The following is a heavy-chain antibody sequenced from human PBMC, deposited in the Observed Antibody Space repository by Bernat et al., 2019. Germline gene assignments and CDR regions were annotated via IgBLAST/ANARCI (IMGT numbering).Heavy chain of an antibody. V-gene: IGHV3-9*01. D-gene: IGHD3-16*01. CDR3: ARAYY. J-gene: IGHJ4*02. Sequence: EVQLVESGGGLVQPGRSLRLSCAASGFTFDDYAMHWVRQAPGKGLEWVSGISWNSGSIGYVDSVKGRFTISRDNGRDSLYLQMNSLRAEDTAVYYCARAYYWGQGTLVTVSS. CDR1: GFTFDDYA. CDR2: ISWNSGSI.